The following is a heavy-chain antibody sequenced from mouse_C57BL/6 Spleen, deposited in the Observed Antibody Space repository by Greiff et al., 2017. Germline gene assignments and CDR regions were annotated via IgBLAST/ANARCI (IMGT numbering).Heavy chain of an antibody. V-gene: IGHV1-15*01. D-gene: IGHD1-1*01. CDR1: GYTFTDYE. J-gene: IGHJ4*01. CDR3: TRYGAVGYAMDY. Sequence: QVQLQQSGAELVRPGASVTLSCKASGYTFTDYEMHWVKQTPVHGLEWIGAIDPETGGTAYNQKFKGKAILTADKSSSTAYMELRSLTSEDSAVYYCTRYGAVGYAMDYWGQGTSVTVSS. CDR2: IDPETGGT.